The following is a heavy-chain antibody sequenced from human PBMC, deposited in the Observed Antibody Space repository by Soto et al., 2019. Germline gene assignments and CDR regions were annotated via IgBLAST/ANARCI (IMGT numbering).Heavy chain of an antibody. CDR1: GFTFSSYA. Sequence: GGSLRLSCAASGFTFSSYAMSWVRQTPGKGLEWVSAISAGGGGTYYADSVKGRFTISRDNSKNPLYLQMNSLRAEDTAVYYCAKSWRMPRCGDLDYGGQGTLVTVSS. CDR3: AKSWRMPRCGDLDY. V-gene: IGHV3-23*01. CDR2: ISAGGGGT. J-gene: IGHJ4*02. D-gene: IGHD3-3*01.